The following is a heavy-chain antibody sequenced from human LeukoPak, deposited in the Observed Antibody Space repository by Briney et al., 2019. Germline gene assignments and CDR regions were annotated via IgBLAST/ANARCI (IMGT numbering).Heavy chain of an antibody. Sequence: KPSETLSLTCTVSGVSISSSNSYWGWIRQPPGKGLEWIGEINHGGSTNYNPSLKSRVTISVDTSKNQFSLKLSSVTAADTAVYYCARTTEGGYSYGYFYYYYMDVWGKGTTVTISS. CDR2: INHGGST. J-gene: IGHJ6*03. V-gene: IGHV4-39*07. CDR3: ARTTEGGYSYGYFYYYYMDV. D-gene: IGHD5-18*01. CDR1: GVSISSSNSY.